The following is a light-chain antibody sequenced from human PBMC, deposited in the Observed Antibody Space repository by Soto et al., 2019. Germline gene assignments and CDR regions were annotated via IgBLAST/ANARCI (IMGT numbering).Light chain of an antibody. J-gene: IGLJ1*01. CDR3: SSYTSSSTLYV. Sequence: QSALTQPASASGSPGQSITISCTGTSSDVGGYNYVSWYQQHPGKAPKFMIYDVSNRPSGVSNRFSGSKSGNTASLTISGLQAEDEADYYCSSYTSSSTLYVFGTGTKVNVL. CDR1: SSDVGGYNY. CDR2: DVS. V-gene: IGLV2-14*01.